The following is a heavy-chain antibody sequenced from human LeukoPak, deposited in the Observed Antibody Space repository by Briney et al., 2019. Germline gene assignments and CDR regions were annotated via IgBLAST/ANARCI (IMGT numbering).Heavy chain of an antibody. Sequence: GGSLRLSCVGSGFTFSSYTMNWVRQAPGKGLEWVSSISPSGVSTWHADSVRGRFTISRDNAKNSVHLQMDSLRAEDTAVYYCARDFLGESAAGGYWGQGTLVTVSS. D-gene: IGHD6-25*01. V-gene: IGHV3-21*01. J-gene: IGHJ4*02. CDR3: ARDFLGESAAGGY. CDR1: GFTFSSYT. CDR2: ISPSGVST.